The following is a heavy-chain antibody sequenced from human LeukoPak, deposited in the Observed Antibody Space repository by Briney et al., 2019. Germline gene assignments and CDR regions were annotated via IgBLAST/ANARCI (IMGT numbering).Heavy chain of an antibody. CDR3: AKMNGYMDV. J-gene: IGHJ6*03. D-gene: IGHD1-1*01. CDR2: ISGSGSGT. CDR1: GFTFSRSA. V-gene: IGHV3-23*01. Sequence: GGSLRLSCTASGFTFSRSAITWVRQAPGKGLEWVSGISGSGSGTYYADFVKGRFTISRDNSKNTMYLEMNSLRAEDTAVYYCAKMNGYMDVWGKGTTVTVSS.